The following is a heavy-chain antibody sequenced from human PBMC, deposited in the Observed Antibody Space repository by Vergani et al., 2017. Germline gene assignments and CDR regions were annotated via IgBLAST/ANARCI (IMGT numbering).Heavy chain of an antibody. CDR2: IFTQGST. CDR1: GGSIDSGSYY. V-gene: IGHV4-61*02. Sequence: QVQLQESGPGLVKPLQTLSLTCTVSGGSIDSGSYYWTWIRQPAGKGLEWIGRIFTQGSTNYNPSLKSRVTISLDTSKSQFSLKLSSVTAADTAVYFCARDLRPNDACDDWGLGTLVTVAS. J-gene: IGHJ3*01. CDR3: ARDLRPNDACDD.